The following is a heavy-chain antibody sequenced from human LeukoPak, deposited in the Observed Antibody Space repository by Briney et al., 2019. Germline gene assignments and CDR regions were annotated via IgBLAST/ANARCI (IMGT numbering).Heavy chain of an antibody. J-gene: IGHJ4*02. CDR2: IYHSGSA. V-gene: IGHV4-38-2*02. CDR1: GYSISSGYY. Sequence: SETLSLTCAVSGYSISSGYYWGWIRQPPGKGLEWIGNIYHSGSAYYNPSLKSRVTMSVVTSKNQFSLKLSSVTATDTAMYYCVKDIYNSDWTALDYWGQGTLVTVSS. D-gene: IGHD6-19*01. CDR3: VKDIYNSDWTALDY.